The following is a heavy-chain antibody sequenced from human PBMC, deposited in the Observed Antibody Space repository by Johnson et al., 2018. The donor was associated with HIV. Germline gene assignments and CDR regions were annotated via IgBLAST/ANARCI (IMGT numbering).Heavy chain of an antibody. D-gene: IGHD5-18*01. V-gene: IGHV3-66*02. J-gene: IGHJ3*02. CDR3: ARVSLAYSYGYDAFDS. CDR2: IYSGVNT. Sequence: VQLVESGGGLVQPGGSLRLSWEASGISVIKNYMSWVRQAPGKGLEWVSLIYSGVNTKYADSVKGRFIISRDNSKNTLFLQMNSLRPKDTAVYVCARVSLAYSYGYDAFDSWGQGTMVTVSS. CDR1: GISVIKNY.